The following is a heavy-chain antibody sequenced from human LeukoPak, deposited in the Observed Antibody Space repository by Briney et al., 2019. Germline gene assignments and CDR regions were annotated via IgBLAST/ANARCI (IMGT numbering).Heavy chain of an antibody. D-gene: IGHD4-17*01. CDR2: IYYSGST. V-gene: IGHV4-39*07. CDR3: ARVGTDYGEFYYYYMDV. CDR1: GGSISSSSYY. Sequence: SETLSLTCTVSGGSISSSSYYWGWIRQPPGKGLEWIGSIYYSGSTYYNPSLKSRVTISVDTSKNQSSLKLSSVTAADTAVYYCARVGTDYGEFYYYYMDVWGKGTTVTISS. J-gene: IGHJ6*03.